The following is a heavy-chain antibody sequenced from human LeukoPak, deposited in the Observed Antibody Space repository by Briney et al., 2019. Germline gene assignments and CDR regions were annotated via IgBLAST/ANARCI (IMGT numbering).Heavy chain of an antibody. Sequence: SVKVSCKASGGTFSSYAISWVRQAPGQGLEWMGGIIPIFGTANYAQKFQGRVTITTDESTSTAYMELRSLRSDDTAVYYCARANGVQLWSEIDYWGQGTLVTVSS. CDR2: IIPIFGTA. D-gene: IGHD5-18*01. CDR3: ARANGVQLWSEIDY. CDR1: GGTFSSYA. V-gene: IGHV1-69*05. J-gene: IGHJ4*02.